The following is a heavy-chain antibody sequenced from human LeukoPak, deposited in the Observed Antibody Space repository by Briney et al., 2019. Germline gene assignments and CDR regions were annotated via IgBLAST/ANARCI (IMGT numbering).Heavy chain of an antibody. J-gene: IGHJ6*03. D-gene: IGHD6-13*01. Sequence: VASVTVSSKASGGTFSSYAISWVRQAPGQGLEWMGGIIPIFGTANYAQKFQGRVTITTDESTSTAYMELRSLRSEDAAVYYCEIAAAGTGYYYYMDVWGKGTTVTVSS. CDR3: EIAAAGTGYYYYMDV. V-gene: IGHV1-69*05. CDR1: GGTFSSYA. CDR2: IIPIFGTA.